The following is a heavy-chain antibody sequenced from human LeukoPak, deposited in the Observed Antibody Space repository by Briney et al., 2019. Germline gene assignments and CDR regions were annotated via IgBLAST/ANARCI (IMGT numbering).Heavy chain of an antibody. V-gene: IGHV4-59*01. J-gene: IGHJ4*02. Sequence: PSETLSLTCAVYGGSFSGYYWSWIRQPPGKGLEWIGYIYYSGSTNYNPSLKSRVTISVDTSKNQFSLKLSSVTAADTAVYYCVRDQVGATGVWGQGTLVTVSS. D-gene: IGHD1-26*01. CDR3: VRDQVGATGV. CDR2: IYYSGST. CDR1: GGSFSGYY.